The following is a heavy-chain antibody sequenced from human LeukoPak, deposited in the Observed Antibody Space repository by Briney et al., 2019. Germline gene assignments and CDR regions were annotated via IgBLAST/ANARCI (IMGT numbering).Heavy chain of an antibody. CDR2: ISWNSGSI. CDR1: GFTFSSYS. J-gene: IGHJ4*02. Sequence: GGSLRLSCAASGFTFSSYSMNWVRQAPGKGLEWVSGISWNSGSIGYADSVKGRFTISRDNAKNSLYLQMNSLRAEDTALYYCAKVHGYSYGPFDYWGQGTLVTVSS. V-gene: IGHV3-9*01. D-gene: IGHD5-18*01. CDR3: AKVHGYSYGPFDY.